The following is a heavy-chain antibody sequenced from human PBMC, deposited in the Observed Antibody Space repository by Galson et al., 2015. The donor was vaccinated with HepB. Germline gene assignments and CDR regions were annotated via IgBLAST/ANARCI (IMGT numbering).Heavy chain of an antibody. D-gene: IGHD3-9*01. Sequence: SVTVSCKASGYSFSAYYMHWVRQAPGQGLEWMGWINPDSGATRYSQKFQGRVTMTKDTSISTAYMEVTRLRSDDTAVYYCTTRVDSGFDYWGQGTLVTVSS. CDR2: INPDSGAT. J-gene: IGHJ4*02. CDR3: TTRVDSGFDY. V-gene: IGHV1-2*02. CDR1: GYSFSAYY.